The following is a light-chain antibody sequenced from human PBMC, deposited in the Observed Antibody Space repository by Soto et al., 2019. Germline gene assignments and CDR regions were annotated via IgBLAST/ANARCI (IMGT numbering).Light chain of an antibody. CDR2: GAS. Sequence: MLLTQSQGTLSLSPGEKATMYCRASQSVSSSYLAWYQQKPGQPPRLLIYGASSRATGIPDRFSGSGSGTDFTLTISRLEPEDFAVFYCQHYDSLPITLGQGTGLEIK. V-gene: IGKV3-20*01. CDR3: QHYDSLPIT. J-gene: IGKJ5*01. CDR1: QSVSSSY.